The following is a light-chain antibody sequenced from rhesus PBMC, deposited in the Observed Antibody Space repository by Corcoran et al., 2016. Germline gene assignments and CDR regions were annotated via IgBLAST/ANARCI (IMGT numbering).Light chain of an antibody. CDR1: QSLLHSNGNTY. V-gene: IGKV2-73*01. J-gene: IGKJ4*01. CDR2: SVF. CDR3: VQASQSPLT. Sequence: DIVMTQTPLSLPVTPGEPASISCRSSQSLLHSNGNTYLYWYLQKPGQPPRLLIYSVFNQFLGVSDRFSGGGSGTDFKLKSGRVEAEDVGVYYCVQASQSPLTFGGGTKVEIK.